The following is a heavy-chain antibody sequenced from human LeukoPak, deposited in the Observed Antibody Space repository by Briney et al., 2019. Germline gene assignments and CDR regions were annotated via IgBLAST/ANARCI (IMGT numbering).Heavy chain of an antibody. CDR1: GFTFSSYG. D-gene: IGHD6-13*01. Sequence: GGSLRLSCAASGFTFSSYGMNWVRQAPGKGLEWVSSISGSSSSIYYADSVKGRFTISRENAKNSLYLQMNSLRAGDTAVYYCARAAYSSTWYSRYFDLWGRGTLVTVSS. CDR3: ARAAYSSTWYSRYFDL. J-gene: IGHJ2*01. V-gene: IGHV3-21*01. CDR2: ISGSSSSI.